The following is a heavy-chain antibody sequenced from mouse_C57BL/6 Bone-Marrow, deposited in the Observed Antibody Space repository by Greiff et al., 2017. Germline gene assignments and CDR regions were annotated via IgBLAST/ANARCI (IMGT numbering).Heavy chain of an antibody. CDR2: ISYDGSN. CDR3: ARTVYGNYGAWFAY. CDR1: GYSITSGYY. D-gene: IGHD2-1*01. Sequence: DVKLQESGPGLVKPSQSLSLTCSVTGYSITSGYYWNWIRQFPGNKLEWMGYISYDGSNNYNPSLKNRISITRDTSKNQFFLKLNSVTTEDTATYYCARTVYGNYGAWFAYWGQGTLVTVSA. J-gene: IGHJ3*01. V-gene: IGHV3-6*01.